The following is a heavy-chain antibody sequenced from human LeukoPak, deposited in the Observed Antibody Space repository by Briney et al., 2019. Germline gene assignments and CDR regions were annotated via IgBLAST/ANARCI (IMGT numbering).Heavy chain of an antibody. Sequence: SQTLSLTCTVSGGSISSGSYYWSWIRQPAGKGLEWIGRIYTSGSTNYNPSLKSRVTISVDTSKNQFSLKLSSVTAADTAVYYCARGIAETYYWYFDLWGRGTLVTVSS. J-gene: IGHJ2*01. CDR3: ARGIAETYYWYFDL. CDR1: GGSISSGSYY. D-gene: IGHD2-21*01. CDR2: IYTSGST. V-gene: IGHV4-61*02.